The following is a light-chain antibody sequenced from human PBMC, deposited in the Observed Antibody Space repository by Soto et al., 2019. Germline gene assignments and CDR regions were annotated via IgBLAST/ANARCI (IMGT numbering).Light chain of an antibody. CDR3: QSCDSSLSGSGV. J-gene: IGLJ1*01. V-gene: IGLV1-40*01. CDR1: SSNIGAGYD. CDR2: GNR. Sequence: QSVPTQPPSVSGSPGQRVTISCTGTSSNIGAGYDVHWYQQFPGTAPKLLIYGNRNRPSGVPDRFSGSKSGTSASLAITGLQAEDEATYYCQSCDSSLSGSGVFGTGTKVTVL.